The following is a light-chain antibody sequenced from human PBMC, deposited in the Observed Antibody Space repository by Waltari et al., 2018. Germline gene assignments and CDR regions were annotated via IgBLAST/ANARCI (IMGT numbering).Light chain of an antibody. Sequence: IQLTQSPSSLSASIVDRVTFSCRASQGISSHLAWFQQRPGKAPKLLIYAASTLQSAFPSRFSGSGSGTDFTLTISSLQPEDVATYYCQHLNSYPLTFGGGTKVEI. J-gene: IGKJ4*01. V-gene: IGKV1-9*01. CDR2: AAS. CDR1: QGISSH. CDR3: QHLNSYPLT.